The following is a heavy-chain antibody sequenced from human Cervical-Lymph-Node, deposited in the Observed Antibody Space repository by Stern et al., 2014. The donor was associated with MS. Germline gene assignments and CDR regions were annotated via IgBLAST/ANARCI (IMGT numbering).Heavy chain of an antibody. CDR1: GYNFATFY. CDR2: INPNGGNT. V-gene: IGHV1-46*01. Sequence: QVQLVQSGAEVKKPGASVKLSCKASGYNFATFYMHWVRQAPGQGLEWMGVINPNGGNTKYAQRFQGRVTMTRDTSTSTVYMELSSLRSEDTAVYYCAREVNDVLTGYYGPGYWGQGALVTVSS. CDR3: AREVNDVLTGYYGPGY. J-gene: IGHJ4*02. D-gene: IGHD3-9*01.